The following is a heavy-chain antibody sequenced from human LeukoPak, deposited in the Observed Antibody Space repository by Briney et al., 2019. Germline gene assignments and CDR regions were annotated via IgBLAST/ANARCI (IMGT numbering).Heavy chain of an antibody. V-gene: IGHV4-59*01. Sequence: KPSETLSLTCTVSGGSMNNYYWSWIRQSPGKGLEWVGYIYHTGSATYKPSLKSRVTLSLDTSKNQFSLRLNSVTAADTAVYYCARGRGDSKGTSFDFWGQGTLVTVSS. J-gene: IGHJ4*02. CDR3: ARGRGDSKGTSFDF. CDR2: IYHTGSA. D-gene: IGHD3-22*01. CDR1: GGSMNNYY.